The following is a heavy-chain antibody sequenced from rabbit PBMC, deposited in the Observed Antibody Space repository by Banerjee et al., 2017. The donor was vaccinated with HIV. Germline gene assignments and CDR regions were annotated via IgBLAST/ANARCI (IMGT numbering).Heavy chain of an antibody. CDR3: ARDFGYYTYDYGGYAYATGL. V-gene: IGHV1S45*01. D-gene: IGHD6-1*01. Sequence: QEQLEESGGGLVTPGGSLTLTCTASGFSFSSSYYMCWVRQAPGKGLEWIGCIHTGSGRTYYASWAKGRFTISKTSSTTVTLQMTSLAAADTATYFCARDFGYYTYDYGGYAYATGLWGQGTLVTVS. CDR2: IHTGSGRT. J-gene: IGHJ3*01. CDR1: GFSFSSSYY.